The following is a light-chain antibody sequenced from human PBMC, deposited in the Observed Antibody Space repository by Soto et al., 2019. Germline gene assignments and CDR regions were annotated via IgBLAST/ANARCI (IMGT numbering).Light chain of an antibody. Sequence: QSVLTQPASVSGSPGQSITISCTGTSSDVGNYNYVSWYQQYPGKAPKLMIYEVSNRPSGVSYRFSGSKSGNTASLTISGLQAEDEADYYCTSYTRYSTYVFGTGTKLTVL. CDR3: TSYTRYSTYV. J-gene: IGLJ1*01. V-gene: IGLV2-14*01. CDR1: SSDVGNYNY. CDR2: EVS.